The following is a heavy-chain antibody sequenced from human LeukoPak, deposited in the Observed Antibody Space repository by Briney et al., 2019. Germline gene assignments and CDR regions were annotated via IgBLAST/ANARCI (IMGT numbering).Heavy chain of an antibody. V-gene: IGHV4-61*02. D-gene: IGHD5-24*01. J-gene: IGHJ6*03. CDR3: ARGWVPQGFYYYYYMDV. Sequence: VKPSQTLSLTCTVSGGSISSGSYYWSWIRQPAGKGLECIGRIYTSGSTNYNPSLKSRVTISVDTSKNQFSLKLSSVTAADTAVYYCARGWVPQGFYYYYYMDVWGKGTTVTISS. CDR1: GGSISSGSYY. CDR2: IYTSGST.